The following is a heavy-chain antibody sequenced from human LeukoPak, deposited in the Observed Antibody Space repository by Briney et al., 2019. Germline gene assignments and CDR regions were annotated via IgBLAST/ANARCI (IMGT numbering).Heavy chain of an antibody. CDR2: IIPIFGKP. D-gene: IGHD6-13*01. CDR1: GGTLSSYA. J-gene: IGHJ5*02. Sequence: GASVKVSCKASGGTLSSYAISWVRQAPGQGPEWMGGIIPIFGKPNYAQKFQGRTTITADTSTSTVYMELNSLRSEDTAVYYCAREGLAAGGTPFFHTWGQGTLVTVSS. V-gene: IGHV1-69*06. CDR3: AREGLAAGGTPFFHT.